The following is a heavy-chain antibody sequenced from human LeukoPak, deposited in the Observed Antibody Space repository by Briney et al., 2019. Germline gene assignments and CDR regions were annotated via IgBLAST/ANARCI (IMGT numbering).Heavy chain of an antibody. V-gene: IGHV3-33*01. CDR1: GFTFSSYG. CDR2: IWYDGSNK. Sequence: GGSLRLSCAASGFTFSSYGMHWVRQAPGKGLEWVAVIWYDGSNKYYADSVKGRFTISRDNSKNTLYLQMNSLRAEDTAVYYCARDPGYYSSSWYGVYWGQETLVTASS. CDR3: ARDPGYYSSSWYGVY. J-gene: IGHJ4*02. D-gene: IGHD6-13*01.